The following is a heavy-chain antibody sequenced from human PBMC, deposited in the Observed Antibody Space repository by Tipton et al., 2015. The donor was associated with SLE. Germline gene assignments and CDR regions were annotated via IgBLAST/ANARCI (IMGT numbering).Heavy chain of an antibody. CDR2: INHSGST. J-gene: IGHJ5*01. V-gene: IGHV4-34*01. CDR3: ARGTPFYCSDAGCHPECWFDS. CDR1: GGSFSGYY. Sequence: TLSLTCAVYGGSFSGYYWTWIRQPPGKELEWIGEINHSGSTNYNPSLKSRVTISVDTSKNQFSLKLTSVTAADTAVYYCARGTPFYCSDAGCHPECWFDSWGQGSLVTVSS. D-gene: IGHD2-15*01.